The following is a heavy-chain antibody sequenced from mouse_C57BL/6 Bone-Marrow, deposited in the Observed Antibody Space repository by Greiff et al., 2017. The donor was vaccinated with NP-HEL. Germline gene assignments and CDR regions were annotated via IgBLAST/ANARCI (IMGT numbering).Heavy chain of an antibody. CDR1: GYTFTDYY. CDR3: ARRWYFDV. J-gene: IGHJ1*03. Sequence: QVQLKQSGAELVRPGASVKLSCKASGYTFTDYYINWVKQRPGQGLEWIARIYPGSGNTYYNEKFKGKATLTAEKSSSTAYMQLSRLTSEDSAVYFCARRWYFDVWGTGTTVTVSS. CDR2: IYPGSGNT. V-gene: IGHV1-76*01.